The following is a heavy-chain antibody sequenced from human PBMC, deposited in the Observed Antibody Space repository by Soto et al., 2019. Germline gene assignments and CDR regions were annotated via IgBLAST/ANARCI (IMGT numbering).Heavy chain of an antibody. CDR1: GGSISSGDYY. J-gene: IGHJ5*02. CDR2: IYYSGST. D-gene: IGHD3-9*01. Sequence: NPSETLSLTCTVSGGSISSGDYYWSWIRHPPGKGLEWIGYIYYSGSTYYNPSLKSRVTISVDTSKNQFSLKLSSVTAADTAVYYCARGLRYFGGWFDPWGQGTLVTVSS. V-gene: IGHV4-30-4*01. CDR3: ARGLRYFGGWFDP.